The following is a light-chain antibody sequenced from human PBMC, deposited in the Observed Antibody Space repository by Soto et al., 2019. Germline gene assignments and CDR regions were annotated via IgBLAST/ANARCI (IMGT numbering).Light chain of an antibody. CDR3: SSYAGNNNRYV. CDR2: EVN. J-gene: IGLJ1*01. V-gene: IGLV2-8*01. CDR1: SSDVGGYNF. Sequence: QSALTQPPSASGSPGQSVTISCTGTSSDVGGYNFVSWYQQHPDKAPKLMIYEVNKRPSGVPNRFSGSKSGNTASLTVSGLQAEDEADYYCSSYAGNNNRYVFRTGTKLTVL.